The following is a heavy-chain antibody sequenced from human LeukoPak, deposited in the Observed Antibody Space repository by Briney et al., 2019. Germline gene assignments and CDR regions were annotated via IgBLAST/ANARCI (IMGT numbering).Heavy chain of an antibody. J-gene: IGHJ4*02. V-gene: IGHV1-2*02. D-gene: IGHD3-16*01. CDR2: INPNSGGT. CDR1: GYTLTGYY. CDR3: ASGAISGY. Sequence: ASVKVSCKASGYTLTGYYMHWARQAPRKGLESMGWINPNSGGTSYAQKFQGRVTMTRDTSISTAYMELSRLRSDDTAVYYCASGAISGYWGQGALVTVSS.